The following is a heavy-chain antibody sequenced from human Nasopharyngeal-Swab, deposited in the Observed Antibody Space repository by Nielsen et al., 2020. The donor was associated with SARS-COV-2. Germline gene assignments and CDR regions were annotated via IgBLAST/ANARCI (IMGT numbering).Heavy chain of an antibody. CDR2: ISSSSSTI. J-gene: IGHJ4*02. D-gene: IGHD1-26*01. V-gene: IGHV3-48*01. CDR3: GRDGSNKWGIKTDY. CDR1: GSTFSIYS. Sequence: GESLKISCAASGSTFSIYSMNWVRQAPGKGPEWVAYISSSSSTIYYADSVKGRFTISRDNAKNSLYLQMNSLRAEDTAVYYCGRDGSNKWGIKTDYWGQGTLVTVSS.